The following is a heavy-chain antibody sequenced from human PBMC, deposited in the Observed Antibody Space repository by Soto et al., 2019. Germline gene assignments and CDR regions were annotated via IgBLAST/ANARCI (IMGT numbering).Heavy chain of an antibody. V-gene: IGHV3-15*01. D-gene: IGHD5-12*01. CDR2: LKGKSDGGTI. Sequence: GGSLRLSCVASGFALSDAWMSWVRQAPGKGLEWVGRLKGKSDGGTIDYAAPVKGRFTISRDDSKNTLYLQMNRLKIEDTAVYYCAKAPTMVIDYWGQGALVTVSS. J-gene: IGHJ4*02. CDR3: AKAPTMVIDY. CDR1: GFALSDAW.